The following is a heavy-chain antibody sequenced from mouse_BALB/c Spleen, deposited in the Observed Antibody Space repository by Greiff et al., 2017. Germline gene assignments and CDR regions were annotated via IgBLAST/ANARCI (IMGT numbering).Heavy chain of an antibody. CDR3: ANYYRYDGRYFDV. J-gene: IGHJ1*01. D-gene: IGHD2-14*01. V-gene: IGHV3-2*02. Sequence: EVKLLESGPGLVKPSQSLSLTCTVTGYSITSDYAWNWIRQFPGNKLEWMGYISYSGSTSYNPSLKSRISITRDTSKNQFFLQLNSVTTEDTATYYCANYYRYDGRYFDVWGAGTTVTVSS. CDR1: GYSITSDYA. CDR2: ISYSGST.